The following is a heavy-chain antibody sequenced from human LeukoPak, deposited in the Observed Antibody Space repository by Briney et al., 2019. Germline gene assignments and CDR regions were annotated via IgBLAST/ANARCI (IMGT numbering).Heavy chain of an antibody. CDR1: GFTFSDYY. CDR3: ARGPRPQHYYYMDV. Sequence: PGGSLRLSCAASGFTFSDYYMSWIRQAPGKGLEWVSYISSSGSTIYYADSVKGRFTISRDNAKNSLYLQMNSLRAEDTAVYYCARGPRPQHYYYMDVWGKGTTVTVSS. V-gene: IGHV3-11*01. CDR2: ISSSGSTI. J-gene: IGHJ6*03.